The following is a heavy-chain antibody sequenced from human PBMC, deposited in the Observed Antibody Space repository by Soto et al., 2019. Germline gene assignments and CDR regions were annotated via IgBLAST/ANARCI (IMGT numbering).Heavy chain of an antibody. V-gene: IGHV5-51*01. CDR3: ARSRRGAYSSGWYSPSGYYNYGIDV. J-gene: IGHJ6*02. CDR2: IYPGDATT. CDR1: GYRFSSFW. Sequence: GESLKISCKISGYRFSSFWIAWVRQKPGKGLEWMGIIYPGDATTIYSPSFQGQVTISADTSISTAYLQWTSLKASDTAMYYCARSRRGAYSSGWYSPSGYYNYGIDVWGQGTKVTVSS. D-gene: IGHD6-19*01.